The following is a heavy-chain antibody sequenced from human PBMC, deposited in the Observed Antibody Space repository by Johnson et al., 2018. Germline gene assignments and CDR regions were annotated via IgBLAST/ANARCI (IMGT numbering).Heavy chain of an antibody. J-gene: IGHJ6*03. Sequence: VQLVESGGGLVQPXGSLXLSXAASGFTFSSYAMSWVRQAPGTGLEWVSGISGSGGSPYDADSVKGRFTIPRDNSKNTLYLQMNSLRAEDTAVYYCAKMPDSSGSYNNYYYYYMDVWGKGTTVTVSS. CDR3: AKMPDSSGSYNNYYYYYMDV. CDR1: GFTFSSYA. V-gene: IGHV3-23*04. CDR2: ISGSGGSP. D-gene: IGHD3-22*01.